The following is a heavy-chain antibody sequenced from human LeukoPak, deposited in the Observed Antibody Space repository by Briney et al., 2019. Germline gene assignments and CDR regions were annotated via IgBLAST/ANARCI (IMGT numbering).Heavy chain of an antibody. J-gene: IGHJ5*02. Sequence: GGSLRLSCAASGFTFSGSAIHWVRQASGKGLEWVGRIRSKANSYATAYAASVKGRFTISRDDSKNTAYLQMNSLKTEDTAVYYCTTDFHWFDPWGQGTLVTVPS. CDR3: TTDFHWFDP. CDR1: GFTFSGSA. CDR2: IRSKANSYAT. D-gene: IGHD3-3*01. V-gene: IGHV3-73*01.